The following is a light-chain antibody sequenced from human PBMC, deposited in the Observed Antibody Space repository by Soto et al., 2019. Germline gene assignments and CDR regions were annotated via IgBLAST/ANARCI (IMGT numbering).Light chain of an antibody. Sequence: DIQMTQSPSTLSASVGDRVTITCRASQSISSWLAWYQQKPGKAPKLLIYKASSLESGVPSRFTGSGSGPEFTVTISSLQPDDFATYYCQQYNSYWSFVQGTKVEIK. J-gene: IGKJ1*01. CDR1: QSISSW. V-gene: IGKV1-5*03. CDR2: KAS. CDR3: QQYNSYWS.